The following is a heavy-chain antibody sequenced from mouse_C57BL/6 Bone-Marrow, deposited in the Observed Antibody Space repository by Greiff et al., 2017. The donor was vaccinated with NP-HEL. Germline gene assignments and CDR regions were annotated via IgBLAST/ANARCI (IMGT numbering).Heavy chain of an antibody. D-gene: IGHD4-1*01. CDR3: ARGVGLDFDY. CDR1: GYTFTSYG. J-gene: IGHJ2*01. Sequence: VQLQQSGAELARPGASVKLSCKASGYTFTSYGISWVKQRTGQGLEWIGEIYPRSGNNYYNEKFKGKATLTADKSSSTAYMELRSLTSEDSAVYFCARGVGLDFDYWGQGTTLTVSS. V-gene: IGHV1-81*01. CDR2: IYPRSGNN.